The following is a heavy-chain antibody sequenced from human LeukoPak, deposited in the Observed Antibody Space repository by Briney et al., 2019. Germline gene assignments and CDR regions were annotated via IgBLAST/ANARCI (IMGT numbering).Heavy chain of an antibody. Sequence: PSETLSLTCTVSGGSISNYYWYWMRQPPGKGLEWIGHTFYSGNANYNPSLKSRVTISVDTSKNQFSLKLSSVTAADTAVYYCARLRAVAGFYYFDYWGQGTLVTVSS. J-gene: IGHJ4*02. CDR3: ARLRAVAGFYYFDY. CDR1: GGSISNYY. D-gene: IGHD6-19*01. CDR2: TFYSGNA. V-gene: IGHV4-59*01.